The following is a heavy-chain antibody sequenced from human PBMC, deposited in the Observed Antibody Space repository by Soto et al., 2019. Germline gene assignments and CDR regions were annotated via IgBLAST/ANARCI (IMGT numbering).Heavy chain of an antibody. CDR3: ARNLYNTGDFDH. CDR1: GYTFTDYD. D-gene: IGHD3-16*01. J-gene: IGHJ5*02. CDR2: MTPNSGNT. V-gene: IGHV1-8*02. Sequence: QVQLMQSGAEVRKPGASVKVSCRASGYTFTDYDINWVRQATGQGLEWLGWMTPNSGNTGYAPKFQGRVTLTRDISRSTAYMELSSLTSEDTAVYYCARNLYNTGDFDHWGQGTLVTVSS.